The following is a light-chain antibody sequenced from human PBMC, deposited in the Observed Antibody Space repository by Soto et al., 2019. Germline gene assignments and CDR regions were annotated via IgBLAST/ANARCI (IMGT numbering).Light chain of an antibody. V-gene: IGKV1-33*01. CDR3: QQYDNVFT. CDR2: DAS. Sequence: DIQMTPSPSSLSASVGDRVTITCQASQDITMYLNWYQQKPGKAPKLLIYDASNLQTGVPSRFSGSGYGTDFTFTISSLQPEDIATYYCQQYDNVFTFGQGTRLEI. CDR1: QDITMY. J-gene: IGKJ5*01.